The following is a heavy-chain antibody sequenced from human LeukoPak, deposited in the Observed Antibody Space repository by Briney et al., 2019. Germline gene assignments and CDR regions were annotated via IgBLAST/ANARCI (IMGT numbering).Heavy chain of an antibody. J-gene: IGHJ4*02. D-gene: IGHD3-22*01. CDR1: GFTFSSYE. CDR2: ISSSGSTI. Sequence: GGSLRLSCAASGFTFSSYEMNWVRQAPGKGLEWVSYISSSGSTIYYADSVKGRFTISRDNAKNSLYLQMNSLRAEDTAVYYCARKYYYDSSGYPLFYFDYWGQGTLVTVSS. CDR3: ARKYYYDSSGYPLFYFDY. V-gene: IGHV3-48*03.